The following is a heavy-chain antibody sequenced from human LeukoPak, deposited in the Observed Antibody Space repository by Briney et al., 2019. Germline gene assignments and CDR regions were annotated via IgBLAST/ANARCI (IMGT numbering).Heavy chain of an antibody. CDR2: VRYDGSNK. CDR3: TKEMADRREAFDY. Sequence: GGSLRLSCAASGFTFSNYGIHWVRQAPGKGLEWVAFVRYDGSNKYYADSVKGRFTISRDNPKNTLYLQMNSLRAEDTAVYYCTKEMADRREAFDYWGQGTLATVSS. J-gene: IGHJ4*02. CDR1: GFTFSNYG. V-gene: IGHV3-30*02. D-gene: IGHD6-6*01.